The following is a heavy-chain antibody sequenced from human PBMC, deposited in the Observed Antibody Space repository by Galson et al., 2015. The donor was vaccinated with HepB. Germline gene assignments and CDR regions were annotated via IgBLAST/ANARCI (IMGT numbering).Heavy chain of an antibody. CDR1: GYTFTGYY. CDR3: ASVIAVAGYTLDWFDP. V-gene: IGHV1-69*13. J-gene: IGHJ5*02. D-gene: IGHD6-19*01. CDR2: IIPIFGTA. Sequence: SVKVSCKASGYTFTGYYMHRVRQAPGQGLEWMGGIIPIFGTANYAQKFQGRVTITADESTSTAYMELSSLRSEDTAVYYCASVIAVAGYTLDWFDPWGQGTLVTVSS.